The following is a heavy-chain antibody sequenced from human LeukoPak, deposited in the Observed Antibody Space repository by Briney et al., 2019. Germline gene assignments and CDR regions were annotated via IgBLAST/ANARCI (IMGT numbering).Heavy chain of an antibody. CDR3: AKDPVVVVVAATVPVYFDY. CDR1: GFTFSSHA. Sequence: GGSLRLSCAASGFTFSSHAMSWVRQAPGKGLEWVSAISGSRGSTYYADSVKGRFTISRDNSKNTLYLQMNSLRAEDTAVYYCAKDPVVVVVAATVPVYFDYWGQGTLVTVSS. D-gene: IGHD2-15*01. CDR2: ISGSRGST. V-gene: IGHV3-23*01. J-gene: IGHJ4*02.